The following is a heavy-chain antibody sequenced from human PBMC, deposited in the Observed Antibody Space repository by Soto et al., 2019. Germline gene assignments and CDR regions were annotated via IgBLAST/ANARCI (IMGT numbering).Heavy chain of an antibody. CDR2: IYYSGST. V-gene: IGHV4-59*01. J-gene: IGHJ4*02. CDR1: GGSLSSYY. CDR3: PRVNGDEIYLDY. D-gene: IGHD3-10*01. Sequence: PSETLSLTCTVSGGSLSSYYWSWIRQPPGKGLEWIGYIYYSGSTNYNPSLKSRVTISVDTSKNQFSLKLSSVTAADTAVYYLPRVNGDEIYLDYWGRGPLAPVSP.